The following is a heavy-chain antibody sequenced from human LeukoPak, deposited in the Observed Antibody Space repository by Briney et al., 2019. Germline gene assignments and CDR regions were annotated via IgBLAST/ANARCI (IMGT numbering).Heavy chain of an antibody. CDR2: INPNSGGT. CDR3: AGHVDLDAFDI. J-gene: IGHJ3*02. Sequence: ASVKVSCKASGYTFTGYYMHWVRQAPGQGLEWMGWINPNSGGTNYAQTFQGRVTMTRDTSISTAYMELSRLRSDDTAVYYCAGHVDLDAFDIWGQGTMVTVSS. D-gene: IGHD5-12*01. CDR1: GYTFTGYY. V-gene: IGHV1-2*02.